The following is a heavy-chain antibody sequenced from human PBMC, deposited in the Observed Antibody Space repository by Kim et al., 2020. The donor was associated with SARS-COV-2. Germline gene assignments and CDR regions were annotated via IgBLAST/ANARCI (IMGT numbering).Heavy chain of an antibody. V-gene: IGHV3-30*18. J-gene: IGHJ4*02. Sequence: GGSLRLSCAASGFTFSSYGMHWVRQAPGKGLEWVAVISYDGSNKYYADSVMGRFTISRDNSKNTLYLQMNSLRAEDTAVYYCAKDRPDGPSDYWGQGTLVTVSS. CDR2: ISYDGSNK. CDR3: AKDRPDGPSDY. CDR1: GFTFSSYG.